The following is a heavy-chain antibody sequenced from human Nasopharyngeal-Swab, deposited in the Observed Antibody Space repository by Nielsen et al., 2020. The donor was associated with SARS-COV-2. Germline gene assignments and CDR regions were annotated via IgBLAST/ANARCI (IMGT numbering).Heavy chain of an antibody. CDR3: ARGRYYYGSGSYYNGV. CDR1: GGSIRSSSYY. CDR2: IFYSGST. J-gene: IGHJ4*02. V-gene: IGHV4-39*01. Sequence: GSLRLSCSVPGGSIRSSSYYWGWIRQPPGKGLEWIGSIFYSGSTYYNPSLKSRVTISVDTSKNQFSLKLSSVTAADTAVYYCARGRYYYGSGSYYNGVWGQGTLVTVSS. D-gene: IGHD3-10*01.